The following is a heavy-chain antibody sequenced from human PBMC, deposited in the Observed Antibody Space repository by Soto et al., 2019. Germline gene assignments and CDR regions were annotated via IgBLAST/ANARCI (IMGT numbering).Heavy chain of an antibody. CDR2: INPSGGST. D-gene: IGHD3-22*01. V-gene: IGHV1-46*01. CDR1: GYTFTSYY. Sequence: ASVKVSCKASGYTFTSYYMHWVRQAPGQGLEWMGIINPSGGSTSYAQKFQGRVTMTRDTSTSTVYMELSSLRSEDTAVYYCARDDCPPFYYDSSGYYYYWGQGTLVTVSS. CDR3: ARDDCPPFYYDSSGYYYY. J-gene: IGHJ4*02.